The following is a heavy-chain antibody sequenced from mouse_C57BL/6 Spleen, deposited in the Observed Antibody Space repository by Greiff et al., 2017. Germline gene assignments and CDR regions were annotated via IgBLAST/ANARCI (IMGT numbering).Heavy chain of an antibody. Sequence: EVQLQQSGPELVKPGASVKISCKASGYSFTGYYMNWVKQSPEKSLEWIGEINPSTGGTTYNQKFKAKATLTVDKSSSTAYMQLKSLTSEDSAVYYCARWGSSGYVGWGQGTTLTVSS. D-gene: IGHD3-2*02. CDR1: GYSFTGYY. V-gene: IGHV1-42*01. CDR3: ARWGSSGYVG. J-gene: IGHJ2*01. CDR2: INPSTGGT.